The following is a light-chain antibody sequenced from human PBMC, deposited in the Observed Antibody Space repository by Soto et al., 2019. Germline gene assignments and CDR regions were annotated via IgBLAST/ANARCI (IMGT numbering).Light chain of an antibody. Sequence: EVVLTQSPGTLSLSPGDRATVSCRASQTVHSSFFAWYQQKGGQAPGLLIYGTSNRAAGIPDRFSGHGSGTDFTLTIDGLEPEDFAMYFCQQHGGSPPYTFGRGTRVEI. J-gene: IGKJ2*01. CDR3: QQHGGSPPYT. V-gene: IGKV3-20*01. CDR1: QTVHSSF. CDR2: GTS.